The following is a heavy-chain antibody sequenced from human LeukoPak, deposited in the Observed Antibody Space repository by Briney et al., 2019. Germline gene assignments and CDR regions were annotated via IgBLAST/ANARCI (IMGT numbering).Heavy chain of an antibody. CDR3: ARGKYPYSSTAYFDY. J-gene: IGHJ4*02. CDR2: IIPIFGTA. Sequence: SVKVSCKASGGTFSSYAINWVRQAPGQGLEWMGGIIPIFGTANYAQKFQGRVTITTDESTSTAYMELSSLRSEDTAVYYCARGKYPYSSTAYFDYWGQGTLVTVSS. CDR1: GGTFSSYA. D-gene: IGHD2-21*01. V-gene: IGHV1-69*05.